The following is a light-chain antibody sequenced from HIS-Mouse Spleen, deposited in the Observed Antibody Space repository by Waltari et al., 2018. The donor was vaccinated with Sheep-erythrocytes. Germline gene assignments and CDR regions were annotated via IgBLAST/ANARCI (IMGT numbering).Light chain of an antibody. J-gene: IGLJ1*01. CDR2: DVS. Sequence: QSALTQPRSVSGSPGQSVTISCTGTSSDVGGYNYVSWYQQHPGKAPNLMIYDVSKRPAGVPDRFSGSKPGNTASLTISGLQAEDEADYYCCSYAGSYNYVFGTGTKVTVL. V-gene: IGLV2-11*01. CDR1: SSDVGGYNY. CDR3: CSYAGSYNYV.